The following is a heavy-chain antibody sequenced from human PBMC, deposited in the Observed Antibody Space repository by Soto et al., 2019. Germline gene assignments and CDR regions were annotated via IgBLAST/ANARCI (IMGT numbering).Heavy chain of an antibody. CDR2: IYYSGST. J-gene: IGHJ3*02. V-gene: IGHV4-30-4*01. CDR1: GGSISSGDYY. D-gene: IGHD5-18*01. CDR3: ARGPETTMGTFDI. Sequence: SKTLSLACTVSGGSISSGDYYWSWIRQPPGKGLEWIGYIYYSGSTYYNPSLKSRVTISVDTSKNQFSLKLSSVTAADTAVYYCARGPETTMGTFDIWGQGTVVTV.